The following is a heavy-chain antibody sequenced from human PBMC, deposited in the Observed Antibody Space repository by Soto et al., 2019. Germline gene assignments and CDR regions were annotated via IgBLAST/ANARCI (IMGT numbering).Heavy chain of an antibody. J-gene: IGHJ5*02. V-gene: IGHV1-18*01. CDR1: GYTFTSYG. CDR2: ISAYNGNT. D-gene: IGHD4-17*01. Sequence: QVQLVQSGAEVKKPGASVKVSCKASGYTFTSYGISWVRQAPGQGLEWMGRISAYNGNTNYAQKLQGRVTMTTDTSTSTAYMELRSLRSDDTAVYYCAREEGRRTTVTTFNWFDPWGQGTLVTVSS. CDR3: AREEGRRTTVTTFNWFDP.